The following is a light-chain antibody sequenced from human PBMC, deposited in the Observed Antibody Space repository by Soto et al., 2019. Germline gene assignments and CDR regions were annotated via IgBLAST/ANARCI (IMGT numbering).Light chain of an antibody. CDR1: QSVSSN. CDR2: GAS. J-gene: IGKJ4*01. V-gene: IGKV3-15*01. CDR3: QQYNNCPLT. Sequence: EIVMTQSPATLSVSPGERATLSCRASQSVSSNLDWYQQKPGQAPRLLIYGASTSPTGIPPRFSGSGSETEFTLTISSLQSEDFAVYYCQQYNNCPLTFGGGTKVEIK.